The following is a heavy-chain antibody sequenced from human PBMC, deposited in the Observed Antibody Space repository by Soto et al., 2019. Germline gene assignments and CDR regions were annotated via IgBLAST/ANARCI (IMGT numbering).Heavy chain of an antibody. V-gene: IGHV4-30-4*01. Sequence: SETQSLTCTVSGDYISSNNNYWSWISQPPGEGLEWIGFISYSGTTSYSPSLKSRVAISLDTSKNQFSLSLSSVTAADTAVYYCARGRGYSYGLDPWGQGTLVTVSS. D-gene: IGHD5-18*01. CDR3: ARGRGYSYGLDP. J-gene: IGHJ5*02. CDR2: ISYSGTT. CDR1: GDYISSNNNY.